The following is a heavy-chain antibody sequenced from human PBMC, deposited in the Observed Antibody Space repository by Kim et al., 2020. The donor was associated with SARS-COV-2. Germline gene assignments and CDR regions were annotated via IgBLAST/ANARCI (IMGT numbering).Heavy chain of an antibody. CDR3: ARAFEGLLWFGELLGGSSSPLDY. Sequence: ASVKVSCKASGYTFTGYYMHWVRQAPGQGLEWMGWINPNSGGTNYAQKFQGRVTMTRDTSISTAYMELSRLRSDDTAVYYCARAFEGLLWFGELLGGSSSPLDYWGQGTLVTVSS. CDR2: INPNSGGT. V-gene: IGHV1-2*02. J-gene: IGHJ4*02. D-gene: IGHD3-10*01. CDR1: GYTFTGYY.